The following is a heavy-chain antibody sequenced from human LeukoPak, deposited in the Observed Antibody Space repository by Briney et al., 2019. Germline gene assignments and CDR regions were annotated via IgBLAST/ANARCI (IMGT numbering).Heavy chain of an antibody. CDR2: IDPSDSYT. Sequence: GESLNISCKASGYSFTRYWISWVRQMPGKGLEWMGRIDPSDSYTKYSPSFEGHVTISVDKSITTAFLQWNSLKASDTAMYYCATGASKVTTDFANYWGQGTLVAVS. CDR1: GYSFTRYW. CDR3: ATGASKVTTDFANY. J-gene: IGHJ4*02. V-gene: IGHV5-10-1*01. D-gene: IGHD4-17*01.